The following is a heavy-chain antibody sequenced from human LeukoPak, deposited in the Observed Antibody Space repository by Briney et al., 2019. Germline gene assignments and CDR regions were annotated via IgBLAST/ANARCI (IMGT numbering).Heavy chain of an antibody. Sequence: SETLTLTCAVYGGSFSGYYWSWIRQPPGKGLEWIGEINHSGSTNYNPSLKSRVTISVDTSKNQFSLKLSSVTAADTAVYYCARSAGIAAAGFYYYYGMDVWGQGPTVPVSS. CDR1: GGSFSGYY. V-gene: IGHV4-34*01. J-gene: IGHJ6*02. CDR2: INHSGST. D-gene: IGHD6-13*01. CDR3: ARSAGIAAAGFYYYYGMDV.